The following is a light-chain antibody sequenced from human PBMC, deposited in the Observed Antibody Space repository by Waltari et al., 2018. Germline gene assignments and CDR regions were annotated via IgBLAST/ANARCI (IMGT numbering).Light chain of an antibody. CDR1: SSDIGAFDF. J-gene: IGLJ2*01. CDR3: SSFTTGSTGL. CDR2: NVS. V-gene: IGLV2-14*03. Sequence: QSALAQPASVSGSPGQSITISCTGTSSDIGAFDFVSWYQQHPGRAPRLIIRNVSARPAGVPHRFSGSKSGNTASLTISSLRSEDESLYFCSSFTTGSTGLFGGGTKLTVL.